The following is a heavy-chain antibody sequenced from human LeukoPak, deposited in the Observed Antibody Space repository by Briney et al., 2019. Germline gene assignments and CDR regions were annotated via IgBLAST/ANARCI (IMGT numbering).Heavy chain of an antibody. CDR1: GFTFDDYA. Sequence: GGSLRLSCAASGFTFDDYAMHWVRHAPGKGLEWVSGISWNSGSIGYADSVKGRFTISRDNSKNTLYLQMNSLRAEDTAVYYCAKDQAQYCGGDCCAYDYWGQGTLVTVSS. D-gene: IGHD2-21*02. V-gene: IGHV3-9*01. CDR2: ISWNSGSI. CDR3: AKDQAQYCGGDCCAYDY. J-gene: IGHJ4*02.